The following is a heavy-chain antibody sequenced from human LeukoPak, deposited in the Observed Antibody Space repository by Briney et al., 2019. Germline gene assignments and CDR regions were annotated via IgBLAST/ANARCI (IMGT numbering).Heavy chain of an antibody. CDR3: ARGGYCSSTSCQDNWFDP. Sequence: ASVKVSCKASGYTFTSYDINWVRQATGQGLGWMGWMNPNSGNTGYAQKFQGRVTITRNTSISTAYMELSSLRSEDTAVYYCARGGYCSSTSCQDNWFDPWGQGTLVTVSS. D-gene: IGHD2-2*01. CDR1: GYTFTSYD. J-gene: IGHJ5*02. CDR2: MNPNSGNT. V-gene: IGHV1-8*03.